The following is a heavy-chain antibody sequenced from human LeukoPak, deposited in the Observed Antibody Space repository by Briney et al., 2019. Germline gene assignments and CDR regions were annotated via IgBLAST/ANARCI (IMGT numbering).Heavy chain of an antibody. CDR1: GGSISGYY. Sequence: PSETLSLTCTVSGGSISGYYWSWIRQSPGKGLEWIGYIYFSGSTNYNPSLKSRVTISVDTPKNQFSLKLSSVTAADTAVYYCARGGPSSSCYRVGYFDYWGQGTLVTVSS. CDR3: ARGGPSSSCYRVGYFDY. V-gene: IGHV4-59*12. CDR2: IYFSGST. J-gene: IGHJ4*01. D-gene: IGHD6-13*01.